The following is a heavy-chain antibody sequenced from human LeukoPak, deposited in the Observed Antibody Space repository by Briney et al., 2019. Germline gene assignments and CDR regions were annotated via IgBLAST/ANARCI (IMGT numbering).Heavy chain of an antibody. J-gene: IGHJ3*02. CDR3: TRDPNGDYVGAFDM. D-gene: IGHD4-17*01. CDR1: GFTFSTYA. Sequence: GGSLRLSCAASGFTFSTYAMTWVRQAPGKGLEWDSSIRGSGGGTDYADSVKGRFTISRDNSRDTLFLQMNSLRAEDTALYYCTRDPNGDYVGAFDMWGPGTMVTVSS. CDR2: IRGSGGGT. V-gene: IGHV3-23*01.